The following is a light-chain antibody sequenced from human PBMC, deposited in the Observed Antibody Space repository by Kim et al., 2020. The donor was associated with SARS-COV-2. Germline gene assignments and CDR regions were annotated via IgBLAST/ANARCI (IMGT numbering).Light chain of an antibody. CDR1: SLRSYY. J-gene: IGLJ2*01. CDR3: NSRDSSGNHVV. V-gene: IGLV3-19*01. Sequence: ALGQTVRITCQGDSLRSYYASWYQQKPGQAPVLVIYGKNNRPSGIPDRFSGSSSGNTASLTITGAQAEDEADYYCNSRDSSGNHVVFGGWTKLTVL. CDR2: GKN.